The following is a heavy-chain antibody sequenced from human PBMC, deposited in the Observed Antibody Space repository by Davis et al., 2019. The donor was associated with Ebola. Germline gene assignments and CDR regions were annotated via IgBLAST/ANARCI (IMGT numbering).Heavy chain of an antibody. J-gene: IGHJ6*02. D-gene: IGHD3-10*01. CDR1: GGSISSYY. V-gene: IGHV4-59*01. CDR3: ARGEGRRYYFNSGRDYGMDV. Sequence: PSETLSLTCSVSGGSISSYYWSWIRQPPGKGLERMGYIFNSGSTNYDPSLQSRVTISVDTSKNQFSLKLSSVTAADTAVYYCARGEGRRYYFNSGRDYGMDVWGQGTTVTVSS. CDR2: IFNSGST.